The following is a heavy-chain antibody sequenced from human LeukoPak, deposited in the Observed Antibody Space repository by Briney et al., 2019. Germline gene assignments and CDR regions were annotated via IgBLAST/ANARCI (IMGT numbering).Heavy chain of an antibody. J-gene: IGHJ4*02. V-gene: IGHV3-23*01. D-gene: IGHD3-16*01. Sequence: GGSLRLSCAASGFTFSIYAMSWVRQAPGKGLEWVSAISGSGVSTYYADSVKGRFTISRDNSKNTLYLQMNSLRVEDTAVYYCAKGLKTLGDYWGQGTLVTASS. CDR3: AKGLKTLGDY. CDR2: ISGSGVST. CDR1: GFTFSIYA.